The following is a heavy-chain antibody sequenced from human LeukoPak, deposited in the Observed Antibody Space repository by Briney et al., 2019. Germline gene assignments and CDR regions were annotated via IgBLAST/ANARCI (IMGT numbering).Heavy chain of an antibody. CDR2: INPNSGGT. J-gene: IGHJ4*02. CDR1: GYTFTGYF. V-gene: IGHV1-2*02. CDR3: ARDGYSYGICDY. Sequence: GASVKVSCKASGYTFTGYFVHWVRQVPGQGLEWMGLINPNSGGTNYAQKFQGRVTMTRDTSINTVYMELSRLRSDDTAVYYCARDGYSYGICDYWGQGTLVTVSS. D-gene: IGHD5-18*01.